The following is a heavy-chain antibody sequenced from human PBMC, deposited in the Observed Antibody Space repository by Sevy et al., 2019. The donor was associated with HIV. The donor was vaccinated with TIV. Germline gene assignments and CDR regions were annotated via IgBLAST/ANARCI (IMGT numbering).Heavy chain of an antibody. CDR3: ARDAARVIVPNAGFDS. J-gene: IGHJ5*01. D-gene: IGHD6-13*01. CDR1: GFTFRSFS. CDR2: IWYDGRTE. V-gene: IGHV3-33*01. Sequence: GGSLRLSCVASGFTFRSFSMHWVRQAPGKGLEWVAAIWYDGRTERYADSVQGRFTISRDNSKKTLHLQMNSLRAEDTALYYCARDAARVIVPNAGFDSWGQGTLVTVSS.